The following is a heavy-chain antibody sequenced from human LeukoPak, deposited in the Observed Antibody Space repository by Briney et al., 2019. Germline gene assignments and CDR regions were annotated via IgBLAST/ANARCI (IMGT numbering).Heavy chain of an antibody. Sequence: ASVKVSCKASGYTFTSYDINWVRQATGQGLEWMGWMNPNSGNTGYAQKFQGRVTMTRSTSISTAYMELSSLRSEDTAVYYCARSAPINDFWSGYYNWFDPWAREPWSPSPQ. CDR3: ARSAPINDFWSGYYNWFDP. J-gene: IGHJ5*02. CDR1: GYTFTSYD. V-gene: IGHV1-8*01. CDR2: MNPNSGNT. D-gene: IGHD3-3*01.